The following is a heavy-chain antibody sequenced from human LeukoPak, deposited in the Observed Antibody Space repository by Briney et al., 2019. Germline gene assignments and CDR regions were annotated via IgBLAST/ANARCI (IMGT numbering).Heavy chain of an antibody. CDR2: IYSGGST. J-gene: IGHJ4*02. V-gene: IGHV3-53*01. CDR3: ASMGWLQSLSFDY. Sequence: GGSLRLSCAASGFTVSSNYMSWVRQAPGKGLEWVSVIYSGGSTYYADSVKGRFTISRDNSKNTLYLQMNSLRAEDTAVYYRASMGWLQSLSFDYWGQGTLVTVSS. CDR1: GFTVSSNY. D-gene: IGHD5-24*01.